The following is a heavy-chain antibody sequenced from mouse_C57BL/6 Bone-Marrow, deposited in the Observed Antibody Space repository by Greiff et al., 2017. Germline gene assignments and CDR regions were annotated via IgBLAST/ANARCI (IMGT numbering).Heavy chain of an antibody. CDR3: ARHEGVYGSSIHYAMDY. J-gene: IGHJ4*01. V-gene: IGHV1-62-2*01. D-gene: IGHD1-1*01. CDR2: FYPGSGSI. CDR1: GYTFTEYT. Sequence: QVQLKESGAELVKPGASVKLSCKASGYTFTEYTIHWVKQRSGQGLEWIGWFYPGSGSIKYNEKFKDKATLTADKSSSTVYMELSRLTSEDSAVYFCARHEGVYGSSIHYAMDYWGQGTSVTVSS.